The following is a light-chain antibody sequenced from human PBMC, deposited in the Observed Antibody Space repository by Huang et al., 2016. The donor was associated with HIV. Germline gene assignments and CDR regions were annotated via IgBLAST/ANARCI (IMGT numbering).Light chain of an antibody. V-gene: IGKV1D-13*01. Sequence: AIQLTQSPSFLSASVGDRVTITCRASQDITDALAWYQQKPGKPPKVLIYDASSLESGVTSRFSGSGSGADFTLTISSLQPEDFATYYCQQFKNYPLTFGGGTKVEVK. CDR3: QQFKNYPLT. CDR2: DAS. J-gene: IGKJ4*01. CDR1: QDITDA.